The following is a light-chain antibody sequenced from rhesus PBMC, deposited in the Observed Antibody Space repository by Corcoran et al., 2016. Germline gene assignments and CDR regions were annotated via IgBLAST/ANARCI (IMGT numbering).Light chain of an antibody. CDR1: QSLVHSNGNTY. V-gene: IGKV2-65*01. Sequence: DVVMTQSPLSLSITPGQPASISCRSSQSLVHSNGNTYLNWYKQKPGQPPRRLIYQVYNRDSGVPDRFSGSGAGTDFTRKISIVEAEDVGVYYCGQGTYVIFTFGPGTKLDIK. CDR2: QVY. CDR3: GQGTYVIFT. J-gene: IGKJ3*01.